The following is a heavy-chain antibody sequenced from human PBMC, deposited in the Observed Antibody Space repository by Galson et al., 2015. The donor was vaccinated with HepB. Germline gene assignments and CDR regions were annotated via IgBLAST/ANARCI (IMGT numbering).Heavy chain of an antibody. CDR1: RYTFGAYY. Sequence: SVKVSCKASRYTFGAYYTHWVRQAPGQGLEWMGRINPHSGGAIYVQKFQGRVTMASDTSASTAYMELRRLRFDDTAIYYCARGLAAAGSWLDPWGQGTLVTVSS. CDR3: ARGLAAAGSWLDP. CDR2: INPHSGGA. V-gene: IGHV1-2*06. J-gene: IGHJ5*02. D-gene: IGHD6-13*01.